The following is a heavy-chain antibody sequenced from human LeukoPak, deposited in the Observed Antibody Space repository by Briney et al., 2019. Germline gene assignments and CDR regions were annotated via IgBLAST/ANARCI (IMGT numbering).Heavy chain of an antibody. D-gene: IGHD6-13*01. J-gene: IGHJ5*02. Sequence: GESLKISCKGSGYSFTSYWIGWVRQMPGKGLEWMGIIYPGDSDTRYSPSFQGQVTISADKSINTAYLQWSSLKASDTAMYYCARHNLSAAGNGEGVGFDPWGQGTLVTVSS. CDR1: GYSFTSYW. V-gene: IGHV5-51*01. CDR2: IYPGDSDT. CDR3: ARHNLSAAGNGEGVGFDP.